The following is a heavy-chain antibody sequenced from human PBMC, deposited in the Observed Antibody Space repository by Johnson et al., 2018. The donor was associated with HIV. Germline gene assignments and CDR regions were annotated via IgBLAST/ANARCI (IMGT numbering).Heavy chain of an antibody. CDR1: GITFSNYW. CDR3: ARNWAACIAAATMWWHAFDI. CDR2: VADDGSNK. Sequence: QVQLVESGGGLVQPGGSLRLSCVASGITFSNYWMSWVRQAPGKGLAWVAVVADDGSNKYYADSVKGRFTISRDNSKNTLYLQMHSLRAEDTAVYYCARNWAACIAAATMWWHAFDIWGQGTMVTVSS. V-gene: IGHV3-30*03. D-gene: IGHD6-13*01. J-gene: IGHJ3*02.